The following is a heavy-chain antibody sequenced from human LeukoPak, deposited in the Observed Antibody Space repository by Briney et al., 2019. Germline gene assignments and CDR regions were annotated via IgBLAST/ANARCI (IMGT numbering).Heavy chain of an antibody. J-gene: IGHJ4*02. CDR3: TTAYDYGDPYYFDY. CDR1: GCTFSNTW. V-gene: IGHV3-15*01. CDR2: IKSKTDGGTT. D-gene: IGHD4-17*01. Sequence: ARSLRLSCAASGCTFSNTWMSWVLQAPGEGLEWIGRIKSKTDGGTTDYAAPVKGRFTISRDDSKNKLYLQMNSLKTEDTAVYYCTTAYDYGDPYYFDYWGQGTLVTVSS.